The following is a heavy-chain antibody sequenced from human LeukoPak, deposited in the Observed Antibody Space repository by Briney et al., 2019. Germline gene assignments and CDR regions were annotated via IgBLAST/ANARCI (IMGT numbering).Heavy chain of an antibody. D-gene: IGHD6-19*01. Sequence: GGSLRLSCAASRFTFSTYWMSWVRQAPGKGLEWVANIKQDGSEKYYVDSVKGRFTISRDNAKNSLYLQMNSLRAEDTAVYYCARDHLSSGSSPDYYYYYYMDVWGKGTTVTISS. CDR3: ARDHLSSGSSPDYYYYYYMDV. J-gene: IGHJ6*03. CDR2: IKQDGSEK. V-gene: IGHV3-7*01. CDR1: RFTFSTYW.